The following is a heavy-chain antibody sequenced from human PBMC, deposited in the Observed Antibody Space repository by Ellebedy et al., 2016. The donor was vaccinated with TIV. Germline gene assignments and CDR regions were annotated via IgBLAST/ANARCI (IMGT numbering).Heavy chain of an antibody. CDR2: IIPILAIA. CDR3: ARDRGTDYYYYGMDV. V-gene: IGHV1-69*10. CDR1: GGTFGSYA. D-gene: IGHD3-10*01. Sequence: AASVKVSCKASGGTFGSYAINWVRQAPGQGLEWLGGIIPILAIANYAQTFQGRVTITADKSTSTAYMELSSLRSEDTAVYYCARDRGTDYYYYGMDVWGQGTTVTVSS. J-gene: IGHJ6*02.